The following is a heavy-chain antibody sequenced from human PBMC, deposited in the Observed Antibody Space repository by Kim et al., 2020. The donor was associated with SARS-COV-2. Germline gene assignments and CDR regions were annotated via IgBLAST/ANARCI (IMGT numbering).Heavy chain of an antibody. CDR1: GFTFSSYR. D-gene: IGHD3-16*02. CDR3: AREAIMFEGVVVYHYFD. J-gene: IGHJ4*01. Sequence: GGSLRLSCTASGFTFSSYRLSWVRQAPGKGLEWVSHISESYTTHYGDSVKGRFTISRDNAKQSLYLQMSGLRDEDTALYYCAREAIMFEGVVVYHYFD. CDR2: ISESYTT. V-gene: IGHV3-48*02.